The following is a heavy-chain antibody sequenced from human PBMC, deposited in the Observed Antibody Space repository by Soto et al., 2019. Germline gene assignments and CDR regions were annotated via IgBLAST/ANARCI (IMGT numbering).Heavy chain of an antibody. CDR3: ARECSYCSAFDY. Sequence: QVHLVQSGAEVKKPGASLKVSCKASGYIFTTYGISWVRQAPGQGLEWMGWVRTYNDNTNYAQKRQARVTMTTNTSTNPDKMEVRSVRSDDTAVYYGARECSYCSAFDYWGQGTLVTVSS. D-gene: IGHD2-15*01. CDR2: VRTYNDNT. CDR1: GYIFTTYG. V-gene: IGHV1-18*01. J-gene: IGHJ4*02.